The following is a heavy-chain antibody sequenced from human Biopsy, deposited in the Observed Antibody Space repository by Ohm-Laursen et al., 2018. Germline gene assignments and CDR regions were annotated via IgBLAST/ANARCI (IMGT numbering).Heavy chain of an antibody. D-gene: IGHD2-15*01. J-gene: IGHJ6*02. CDR3: ARDRYRWDIAAVVAAHYNEKYYALDV. CDR1: GYSLTELS. V-gene: IGHV1-24*01. CDR2: FAPENGRI. Sequence: ASVKVSCKVSGYSLTELSMHWVRQAPGQGLEWMGGFAPENGRIVYSQKFQGRVTMTADTSTDIAYMELRSLRSDDTAIYYCARDRYRWDIAAVVAAHYNEKYYALDVWGQGTTVTVSS.